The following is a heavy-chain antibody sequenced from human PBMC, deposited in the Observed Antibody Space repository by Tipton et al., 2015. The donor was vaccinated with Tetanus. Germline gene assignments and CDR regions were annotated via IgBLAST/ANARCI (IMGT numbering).Heavy chain of an antibody. J-gene: IGHJ4*02. Sequence: GSLRLSCAASGLAFSSYWMHWVRQAPGKGLVWVSRINSDGSSTSYADSVKGRFTISRDNAKNTLYLQMNSLRAEDTAVYYCAREESSGSFDYWGQGTLVTVSS. V-gene: IGHV3-74*01. CDR3: AREESSGSFDY. CDR1: GLAFSSYW. CDR2: INSDGSST. D-gene: IGHD6-19*01.